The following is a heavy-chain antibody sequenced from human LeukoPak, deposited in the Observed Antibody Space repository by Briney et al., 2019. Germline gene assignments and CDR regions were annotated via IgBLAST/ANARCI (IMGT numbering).Heavy chain of an antibody. V-gene: IGHV3-30*04. CDR1: GFTVRSWA. CDR3: ARPLENPVLDY. J-gene: IGHJ4*02. Sequence: GGTLRLSCAASGFTVRSWARHWIRQAPGKGLEKVAVISYDGSNKYYADSVKGRFTISRDNSKNTLYLQMNSLRAEDTAVYYCARPLENPVLDYWGQGTLVTVSS. CDR2: ISYDGSNK.